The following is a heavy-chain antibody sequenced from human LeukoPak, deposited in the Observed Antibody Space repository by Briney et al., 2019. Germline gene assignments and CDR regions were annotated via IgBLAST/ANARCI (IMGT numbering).Heavy chain of an antibody. CDR1: GGTFSSYA. Sequence: GASVKVSCKASGGTFSSYAISWVRQAPGQGLEWMGGIIPIFGTANYAQKFQDRVTITADESTSTAYMELSSLRSEDTAVYYCAGGDCGGDCYLEDYYYYYMDVWGKGTTVTVSS. J-gene: IGHJ6*03. D-gene: IGHD2-21*01. V-gene: IGHV1-69*13. CDR3: AGGDCGGDCYLEDYYYYYMDV. CDR2: IIPIFGTA.